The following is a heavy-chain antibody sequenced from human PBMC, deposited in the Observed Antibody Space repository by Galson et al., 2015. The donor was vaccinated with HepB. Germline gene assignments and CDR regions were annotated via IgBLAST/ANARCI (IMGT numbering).Heavy chain of an antibody. Sequence: SLRLSCAASGFTFSSYAMHWVRQAPGKGLEWVAVISYDGSNKYYADSVKGRFTISRDNSKNTLYLQMNSLRAEDTAVYYCARDPTVPIQLWLGYYFDYWGQGTLVTVSS. CDR1: GFTFSSYA. CDR2: ISYDGSNK. J-gene: IGHJ4*02. D-gene: IGHD5-18*01. V-gene: IGHV3-30-3*01. CDR3: ARDPTVPIQLWLGYYFDY.